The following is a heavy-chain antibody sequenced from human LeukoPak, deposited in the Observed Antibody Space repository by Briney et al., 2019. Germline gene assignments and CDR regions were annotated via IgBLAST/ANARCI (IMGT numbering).Heavy chain of an antibody. CDR1: GYTFTSYD. CDR2: MNPNSGNT. Sequence: ASVKVSCKASGYTFTSYDINWVRQATGQGLEWMGWMNPNSGNTGYAQKFQGRVTMTRNTSISTAYMELSSLRSEDTAVYYCARGCGVNWNVAYGMDVWGQGTTVTVSS. D-gene: IGHD1-20*01. CDR3: ARGCGVNWNVAYGMDV. V-gene: IGHV1-8*01. J-gene: IGHJ6*02.